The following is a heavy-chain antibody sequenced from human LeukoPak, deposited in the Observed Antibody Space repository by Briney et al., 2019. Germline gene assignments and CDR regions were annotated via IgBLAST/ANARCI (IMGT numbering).Heavy chain of an antibody. D-gene: IGHD3-10*01. CDR1: GGPISSYY. CDR3: ARTSITLVRGVIITEAFDI. J-gene: IGHJ3*02. CDR2: IYYSGRT. Sequence: SETLSLTCTVSGGPISSYYWSWIRQPPGKGLEWIGYIYYSGRTNYNPSLKSRITTSVDTSTNQFSLNMSSVTAADTAVYYCARTSITLVRGVIITEAFDIWGQGTMVTVSS. V-gene: IGHV4-59*08.